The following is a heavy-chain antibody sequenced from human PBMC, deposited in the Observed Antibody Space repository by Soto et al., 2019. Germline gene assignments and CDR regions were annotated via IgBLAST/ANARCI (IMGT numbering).Heavy chain of an antibody. D-gene: IGHD3-9*01. Sequence: QVQLQQWGAGLLKPSETLSLACAVYGGSFSGYYWSWIRQPPGKGLEWIGEINHSGSTNYNPSLNRRVTISVDTSKNHFSLKLSSVTAADTAVYYCARETVLRYFLRGGMDVWGQGTTVTVSS. V-gene: IGHV4-34*01. CDR3: ARETVLRYFLRGGMDV. CDR2: INHSGST. CDR1: GGSFSGYY. J-gene: IGHJ6*02.